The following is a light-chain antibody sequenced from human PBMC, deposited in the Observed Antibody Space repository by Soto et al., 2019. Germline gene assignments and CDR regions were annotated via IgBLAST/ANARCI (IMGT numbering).Light chain of an antibody. CDR2: SAS. CDR3: QQIYSTPHFT. Sequence: DILMTQSPASLSASVGDSVTITCRTSQSIIIYLTWYQKKLGRAPQLLIYSASNLQGGVPSRFSGSGPGTDSALTITSLQPEDFGTFSCQQIYSTPHFTFGPGTEVEIK. V-gene: IGKV1-39*01. CDR1: QSIIIY. J-gene: IGKJ3*01.